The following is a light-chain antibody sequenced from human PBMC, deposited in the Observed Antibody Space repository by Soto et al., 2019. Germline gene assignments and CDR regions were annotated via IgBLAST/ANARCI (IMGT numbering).Light chain of an antibody. CDR1: QSVLYGSKNKNY. J-gene: IGKJ4*01. Sequence: DIVMTQSPDSLAVSLGERATINCKSSQSVLYGSKNKNYLAWYQQKPGQPPRLLIYWASTRESGVPDRFTGSGSGTDFTLTISSLQAEDVAVYYCQQYYNTTLTFGGGTKVEIK. CDR3: QQYYNTTLT. CDR2: WAS. V-gene: IGKV4-1*01.